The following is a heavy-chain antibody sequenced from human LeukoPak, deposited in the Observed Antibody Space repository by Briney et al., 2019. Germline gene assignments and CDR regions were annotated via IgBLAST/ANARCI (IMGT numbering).Heavy chain of an antibody. Sequence: GGSLRLSCAASGFIFSSNEMTWVRQTPGKGLEWIAYISSSGRSFHHADSVKGRFTISRDNGKNSVSLQMNSLRVEDTALYYCATVDYGTGVPGHWGQGTLVTVSS. J-gene: IGHJ4*01. V-gene: IGHV3-48*03. CDR3: ATVDYGTGVPGH. CDR2: ISSSGRSF. CDR1: GFIFSSNE. D-gene: IGHD3-10*01.